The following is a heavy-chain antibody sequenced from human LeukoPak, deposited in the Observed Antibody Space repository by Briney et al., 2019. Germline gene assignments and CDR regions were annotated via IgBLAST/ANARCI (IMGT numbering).Heavy chain of an antibody. D-gene: IGHD6-19*01. V-gene: IGHV7-4-1*02. CDR1: GYTFTSYA. CDR3: ARAGSSGWYPLYYYYYGMDV. J-gene: IGHJ6*02. CDR2: INTNTGNP. Sequence: ASVKVSCKASGYTFTSYAMNWVRQAPGQGLEWMGWINTNTGNPTYAQGFTGRFVFSLDTSVSTAYLQISSLKAEDTAVYYCARAGSSGWYPLYYYYYGMDVWGQGTTVTVSS.